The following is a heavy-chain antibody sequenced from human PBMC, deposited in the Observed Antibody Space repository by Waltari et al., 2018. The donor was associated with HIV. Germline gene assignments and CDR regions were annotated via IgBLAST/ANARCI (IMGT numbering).Heavy chain of an antibody. CDR2: MNEDGRVE. CDR3: VRDFGGNYDD. Sequence: ELQVVESGGGLVQPVGSLRLSCAASGFTFWTYWMHWGRQTPGQVPVWFASMNEDGRVENHANYVWGRFTTSRDGATNTLYREMHSLRAEDTAVYHCVRDFGGNYDDWGQGTLVTVSS. V-gene: IGHV3-74*01. D-gene: IGHD3-10*01. J-gene: IGHJ4*02. CDR1: GFTFWTYW.